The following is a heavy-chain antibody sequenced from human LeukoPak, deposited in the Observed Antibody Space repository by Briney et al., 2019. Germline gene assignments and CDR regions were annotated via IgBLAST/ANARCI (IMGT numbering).Heavy chain of an antibody. CDR2: IKQDGSEK. CDR1: GFTFSNYW. Sequence: GGSLRLSCAVSGFTFSNYWMSWVRQAPGKGLEWVAKIKQDGSEKYYVDSVRGRFTISRDNAKNSLYLQMNSLRAEDTAVYYCARDRYCISDSCYGGFGELFLYWGQGTLVTVSS. V-gene: IGHV3-7*03. J-gene: IGHJ4*02. D-gene: IGHD3-10*01. CDR3: ARDRYCISDSCYGGFGELFLY.